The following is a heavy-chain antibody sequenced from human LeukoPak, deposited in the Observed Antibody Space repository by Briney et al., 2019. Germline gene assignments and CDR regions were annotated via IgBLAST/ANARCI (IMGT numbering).Heavy chain of an antibody. J-gene: IGHJ4*02. CDR2: SGSGSTP. CDR3: AKGGSGWYPAFDY. D-gene: IGHD6-19*01. Sequence: PSGGSLRLSCAASGFTFSNYAMNWVRQAPGKGLEWVSTSGSGSTPFYADSAKGRFTVSRDNSKNILYLQMNSLRAEETAVYYCAKGGSGWYPAFDYWGQGALVTVSS. V-gene: IGHV3-23*01. CDR1: GFTFSNYA.